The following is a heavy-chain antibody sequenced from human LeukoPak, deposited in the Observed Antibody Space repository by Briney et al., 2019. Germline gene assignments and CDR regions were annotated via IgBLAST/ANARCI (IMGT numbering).Heavy chain of an antibody. CDR3: ARRDSSSPIDF. V-gene: IGHV4-39*07. CDR1: GGSITRSSYY. J-gene: IGHJ4*02. D-gene: IGHD6-13*01. Sequence: SETLSLTCSVSGGSITRSSYYWGWIRQPPGKGLEWVGSIYYTGSTNYNPSLKSRATISEDTSKNQFSLKLSSVTAADTAVYYCARRDSSSPIDFWGQGTLVTVSS. CDR2: IYYTGST.